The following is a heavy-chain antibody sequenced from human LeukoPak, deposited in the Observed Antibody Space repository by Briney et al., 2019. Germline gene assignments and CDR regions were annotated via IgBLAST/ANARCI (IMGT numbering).Heavy chain of an antibody. CDR3: ARDAGYDSSGYDAFDI. V-gene: IGHV1-18*01. D-gene: IGHD3-22*01. CDR1: GYTFTSYG. J-gene: IGHJ3*02. CDR2: ISAYNGNT. Sequence: GASVNVSCKASGYTFTSYGISWVRQAPGQGLEWMGWISAYNGNTNYAQKLQGRVTMTTDTSTSTAYMELRSLRSDDTAVYYCARDAGYDSSGYDAFDIWGQGTMVTVSS.